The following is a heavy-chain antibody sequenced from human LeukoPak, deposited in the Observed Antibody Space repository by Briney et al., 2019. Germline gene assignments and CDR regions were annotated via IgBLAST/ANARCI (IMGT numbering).Heavy chain of an antibody. V-gene: IGHV1-18*01. CDR2: ISGYNANT. J-gene: IGHJ5*02. CDR3: ARAPGQWLVFSWFDP. CDR1: GYSFATYG. Sequence: GASVKVSCKASGYSFATYGISWVRQAPGQGLEWMGWISGYNANTKYAQNLQGRVTMTTDTSTSTAYMEVRSLRSDDTAVYYCARAPGQWLVFSWFDPWGQGTLLTVSS. D-gene: IGHD6-19*01.